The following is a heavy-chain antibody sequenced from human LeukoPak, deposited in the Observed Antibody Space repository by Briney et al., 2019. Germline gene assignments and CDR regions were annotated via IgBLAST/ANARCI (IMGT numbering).Heavy chain of an antibody. V-gene: IGHV3-23*01. J-gene: IGHJ4*02. CDR3: AKDLFSGSCFDY. CDR1: GFTFSSYA. D-gene: IGHD6-13*01. Sequence: QPGGSLRLSCAASGFTFSSYAMSWVRQAPGKGLEWVSAISGSGGSTYYADSVKGRFTISRDNSKNTLYLQMNSLRAEDTTVYYCAKDLFSGSCFDYWGQGTLVTVSS. CDR2: ISGSGGST.